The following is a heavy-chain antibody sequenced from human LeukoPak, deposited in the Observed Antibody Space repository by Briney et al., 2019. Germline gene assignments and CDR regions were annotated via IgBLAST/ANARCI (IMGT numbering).Heavy chain of an antibody. CDR2: ISGSAVTT. D-gene: IGHD2-2*01. J-gene: IGHJ4*02. CDR1: GFTFSNYA. V-gene: IGHV3-23*01. CDR3: AKSSTWSRYYFDS. Sequence: GGSLRLSCAASGFTFSNYAMNWVRQAPGKGLEWLSSISGSAVTTYYADSVKGRFAISRDNSKNTLYLQMNSLRVEDTAVYYCAKSSTWSRYYFDSWGQETLVTVSS.